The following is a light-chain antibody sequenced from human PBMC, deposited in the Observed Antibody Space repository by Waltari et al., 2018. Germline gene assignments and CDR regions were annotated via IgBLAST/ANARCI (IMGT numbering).Light chain of an antibody. V-gene: IGKV1-39*01. Sequence: DIQLAQSPSSLSASVGDTVTITCRASQSITTALNWYQQRPGQAQRLLIYAASSLPGGVPSRFSGSGSGTVFTLTINGLQPDDFATYYCQDSYSTLSFVFGPGTRVDV. CDR3: QDSYSTLSFV. J-gene: IGKJ3*01. CDR1: QSITTA. CDR2: AAS.